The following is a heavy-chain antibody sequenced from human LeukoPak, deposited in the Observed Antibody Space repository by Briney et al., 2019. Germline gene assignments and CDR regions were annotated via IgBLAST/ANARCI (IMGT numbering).Heavy chain of an antibody. V-gene: IGHV4-34*01. CDR2: ITYGGST. J-gene: IGHJ5*02. Sequence: PSETLSLTRGVYDGSFGGYHWNWIRQPPGKRLEWIGEITYGGSTNYNPSLRSRVTMSVDTSKKQFSLQLTSVTAADTAVYYCVRGRYCSSANCYDYFDTWGPGTHVSVSS. D-gene: IGHD2-2*01. CDR1: DGSFGGYH. CDR3: VRGRYCSSANCYDYFDT.